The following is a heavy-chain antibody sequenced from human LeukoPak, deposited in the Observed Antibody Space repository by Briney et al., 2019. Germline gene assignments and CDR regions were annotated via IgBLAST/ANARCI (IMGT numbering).Heavy chain of an antibody. Sequence: ASVTVSCKASGGTFSSYAISWVRQAPGQGLEWMGGIIPIFGTANYAQKFQGRVTITTDESTSTAYMELSSLRSEDTAVYYCARGSTMIDNFQHWGQGTLVTVSS. CDR3: ARGSTMIDNFQH. CDR1: GGTFSSYA. D-gene: IGHD3-22*01. CDR2: IIPIFGTA. V-gene: IGHV1-69*05. J-gene: IGHJ1*01.